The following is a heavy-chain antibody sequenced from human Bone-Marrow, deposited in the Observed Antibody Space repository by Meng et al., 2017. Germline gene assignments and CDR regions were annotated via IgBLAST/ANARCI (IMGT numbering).Heavy chain of an antibody. Sequence: ASVKVSCKASGYTLTSYAINWLRQAPGQGLEWMGWISTNTGNPTYAQGFTGRLVFSLDTSVSTAYLQISGLKADDTAVYYCTRDGYSDCSRTSCFDYWGHGNRV. CDR1: GYTLTSYA. J-gene: IGHJ4*01. CDR3: TRDGYSDCSRTSCFDY. CDR2: ISTNTGNP. D-gene: IGHD2-2*01. V-gene: IGHV7-4-1*02.